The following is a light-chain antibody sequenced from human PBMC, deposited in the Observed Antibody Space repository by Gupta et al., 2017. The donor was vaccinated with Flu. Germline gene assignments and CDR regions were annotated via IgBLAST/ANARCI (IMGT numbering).Light chain of an antibody. CDR2: EAS. CDR1: QSVTNY. Sequence: PATLSLSPGDRATLSCRASQSVTNYVAWYQQKPGQAPRLLIYEASYRAPGVAARFSGSGSGTDFTLTISSLEPEDFAIYYCQQRTNWLLSFGGGTRVEI. J-gene: IGKJ4*01. V-gene: IGKV3-11*01. CDR3: QQRTNWLLS.